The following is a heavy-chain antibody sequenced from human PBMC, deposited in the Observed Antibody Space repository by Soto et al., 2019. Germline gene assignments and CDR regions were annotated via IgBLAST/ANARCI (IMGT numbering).Heavy chain of an antibody. Sequence: GGSLRLSCAASGFTFSGSDMHWVRQASGKGLEWVGRIRSNTNTYATAYAASVKGRFTISRDDSKNTAYLQMNSLKAEDTAVYFCRAGSPAVADDYWGQGTLVTVSS. V-gene: IGHV3-73*01. J-gene: IGHJ4*02. CDR1: GFTFSGSD. CDR2: IRSNTNTYAT. CDR3: RAGSPAVADDY. D-gene: IGHD6-19*01.